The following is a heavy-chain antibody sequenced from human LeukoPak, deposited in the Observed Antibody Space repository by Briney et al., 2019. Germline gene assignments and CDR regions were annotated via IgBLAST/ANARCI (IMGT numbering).Heavy chain of an antibody. CDR1: GFIFSSYA. Sequence: GGSLRLSCAASGFIFSSYAMTWVRQAPGKGLEWVSAISGSGGSTYHADSVKGRFTISRDNSKNTLYLQMNSLRAEDTAVYYCAKGSLRFLKWSMIDYWGQGTLVTVSS. D-gene: IGHD3-3*01. CDR3: AKGSLRFLKWSMIDY. CDR2: ISGSGGST. J-gene: IGHJ4*02. V-gene: IGHV3-23*01.